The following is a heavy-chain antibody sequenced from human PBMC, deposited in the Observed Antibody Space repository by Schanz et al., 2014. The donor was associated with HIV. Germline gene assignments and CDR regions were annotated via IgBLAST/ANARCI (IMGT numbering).Heavy chain of an antibody. CDR3: ARRSTPGGYYGMDV. CDR2: ISASGAST. V-gene: IGHV3-23*01. CDR1: GFTFSNSA. D-gene: IGHD2-15*01. J-gene: IGHJ6*02. Sequence: EVQVLESGGDLVQPGGSLRLSCVVSGFTFSNSAMSWVRQAPGKGLEWVSVISASGASTFYADSVKGRFTISRDNSKNTLYLQMNSLRAEDTAVYYCARRSTPGGYYGMDVWGQGTTVTVSS.